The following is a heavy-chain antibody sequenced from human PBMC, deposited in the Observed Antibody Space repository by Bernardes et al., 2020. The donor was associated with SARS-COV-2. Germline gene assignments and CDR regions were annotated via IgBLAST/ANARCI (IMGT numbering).Heavy chain of an antibody. CDR1: GFTFSSYA. V-gene: IGHV3-21*01. D-gene: IGHD2-15*01. CDR3: ARQYCSGGSCYFDY. J-gene: IGHJ4*02. Sequence: GGSLRLSCVASGFTFSSYAMNWVRQAPGKGLEWVSSITSSSIYIYYADSVKGRFTISRDNAKNSLYLQINSLRAEDTAVYYCARQYCSGGSCYFDYWGQGTLVTVSS. CDR2: ITSSSIYI.